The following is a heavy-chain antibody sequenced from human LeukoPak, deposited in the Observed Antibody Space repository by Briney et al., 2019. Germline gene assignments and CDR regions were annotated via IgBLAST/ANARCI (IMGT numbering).Heavy chain of an antibody. J-gene: IGHJ4*02. V-gene: IGHV4-39*07. D-gene: IGHD1-26*01. CDR2: ISNSGST. Sequence: PSETLSLTCTVSVGSISSSSHYWGWIRQPPGKGLEWIGSISNSGSTYYNPSLKSRVTISVDTSNNQFSLKLSSVTAADTAVYYCATTTIRLGYWGQGTLVTVSS. CDR1: VGSISSSSHY. CDR3: ATTTIRLGY.